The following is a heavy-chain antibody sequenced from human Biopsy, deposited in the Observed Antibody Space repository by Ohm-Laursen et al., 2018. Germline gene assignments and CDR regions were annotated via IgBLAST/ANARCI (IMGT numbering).Heavy chain of an antibody. Sequence: GASVKVSCKVSGYTLTELSMHWVRQAPGRGLEWMGGFAPENGKTIYAQKFQGRLTITADESTSTAYMELSGLRSEDTAVYYCARANNDAGTYWYLDLWGRGTLVTVS. CDR1: GYTLTELS. CDR2: FAPENGKT. J-gene: IGHJ2*01. D-gene: IGHD1-1*01. CDR3: ARANNDAGTYWYLDL. V-gene: IGHV1-24*01.